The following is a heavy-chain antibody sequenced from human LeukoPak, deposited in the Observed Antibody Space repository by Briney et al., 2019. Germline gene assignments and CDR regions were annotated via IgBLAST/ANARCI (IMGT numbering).Heavy chain of an antibody. V-gene: IGHV3-74*01. J-gene: IGHJ5*02. CDR1: GFTFSRYW. Sequence: GGSLRLSCADSGFTFSRYWMHWVCQTPGKGLVWVSCISADGSVTRYADSVKGRFTISRDNTKSTLYLQMHSLRAEDTAVYYCATAGGDGSRMGFDPWGQGTLVTVSS. CDR2: ISADGSVT. D-gene: IGHD2-15*01. CDR3: ATAGGDGSRMGFDP.